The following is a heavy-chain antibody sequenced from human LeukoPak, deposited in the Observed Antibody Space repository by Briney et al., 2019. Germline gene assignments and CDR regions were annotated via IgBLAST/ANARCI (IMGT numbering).Heavy chain of an antibody. Sequence: GESLKISCKGSGYSFTSYWIGWVRQMPGKGLEWMGIIYPGDSDTRYSPSFQGQVTISADKSISTAYLQWSSLKASDTAMYYCARHELGMDYYYYMDVWGKGTTVTVSS. CDR1: GYSFTSYW. V-gene: IGHV5-51*01. CDR2: IYPGDSDT. D-gene: IGHD7-27*01. CDR3: ARHELGMDYYYYMDV. J-gene: IGHJ6*03.